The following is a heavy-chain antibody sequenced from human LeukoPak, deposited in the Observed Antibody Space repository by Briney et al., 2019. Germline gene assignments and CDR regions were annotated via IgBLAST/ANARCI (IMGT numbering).Heavy chain of an antibody. Sequence: ASVKVSCEASGYTFTSYGISWVRQAPGQGLEWMGWISAYNGNTNYAQKLQGRVTMTTDTSTSTAYMELRSLRSDDTAVYYCARVRITMIVVVGPNDYWGQGTLVTVSS. J-gene: IGHJ4*02. CDR1: GYTFTSYG. CDR3: ARVRITMIVVVGPNDY. V-gene: IGHV1-18*01. CDR2: ISAYNGNT. D-gene: IGHD3-22*01.